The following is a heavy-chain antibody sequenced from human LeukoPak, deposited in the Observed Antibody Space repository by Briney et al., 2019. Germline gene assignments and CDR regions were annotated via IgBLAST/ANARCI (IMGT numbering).Heavy chain of an antibody. CDR1: GFSFSSYE. Sequence: GGSLRLSCAASGFSFSSYEMNWVRQAPGKGLEWVSYISSSGSTIYYADSVKGRFTISRDNAKNSLHLQMNSLTAEETAVYYCARSSAVLVMRDAFDIWGQGTMVTVSS. J-gene: IGHJ3*02. D-gene: IGHD3-22*01. CDR3: ARSSAVLVMRDAFDI. CDR2: ISSSGSTI. V-gene: IGHV3-48*03.